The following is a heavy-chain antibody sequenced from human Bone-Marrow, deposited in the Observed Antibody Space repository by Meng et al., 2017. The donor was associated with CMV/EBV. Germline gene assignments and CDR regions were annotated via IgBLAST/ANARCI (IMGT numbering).Heavy chain of an antibody. Sequence: ASVKVSCKASGYIFRDFYLHWVRQVPGQGLEWMGWIFPNSGVTKYAEKFQDRVALTRDTSISTAYMELRRPGSDDTAIYYCARFYSSRSLYGMDVWGQGTTVTVSS. CDR3: ARFYSSRSLYGMDV. CDR1: GYIFRDFY. D-gene: IGHD3-22*01. CDR2: IFPNSGVT. J-gene: IGHJ6*02. V-gene: IGHV1-2*02.